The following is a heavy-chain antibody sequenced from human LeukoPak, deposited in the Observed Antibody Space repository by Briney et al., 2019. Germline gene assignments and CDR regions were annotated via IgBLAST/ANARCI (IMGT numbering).Heavy chain of an antibody. Sequence: PSETLSLTCTVSGGSIISGSYYWAWIRQPPGRGLEWIGSISYSGNAYYNPSLKSRVTTSVDTSKSQFSLRLNSVTAADTSLYFCATHEGASSGHLSWFDPWGQGTLVTVSS. CDR3: ATHEGASSGHLSWFDP. CDR1: GGSIISGSYY. V-gene: IGHV4-39*01. J-gene: IGHJ5*02. CDR2: ISYSGNA. D-gene: IGHD6-25*01.